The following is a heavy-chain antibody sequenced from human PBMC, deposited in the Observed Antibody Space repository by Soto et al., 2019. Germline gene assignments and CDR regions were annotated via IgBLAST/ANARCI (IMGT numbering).Heavy chain of an antibody. Sequence: QVQLVQSGAEVKKPGSSVKVSCKASGGTFSSYAISWVRQAPGQGLEWMGGIIPIFGTANYAQKFQGRVTITADESTSTAYMELSSLRSEDTAVYYCATISIRVDTAMEPSQEGSEKYYYYGMDVWGQGTTVTVSS. CDR1: GGTFSSYA. CDR3: ATISIRVDTAMEPSQEGSEKYYYYGMDV. D-gene: IGHD5-18*01. CDR2: IIPIFGTA. V-gene: IGHV1-69*01. J-gene: IGHJ6*02.